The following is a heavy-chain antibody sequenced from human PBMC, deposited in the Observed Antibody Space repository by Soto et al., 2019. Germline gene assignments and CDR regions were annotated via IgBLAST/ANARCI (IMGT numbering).Heavy chain of an antibody. CDR3: ARSQGSSTSLEIYYYYSYGMDV. CDR2: IIPISGTA. D-gene: IGHD2-2*01. CDR1: GGTFSSYA. J-gene: IGHJ6*02. Sequence: QVQLVQSGAEVKKPGSSVKVSCKASGGTFSSYAISWVRQAPGQGLEWMGGIIPISGTANYAQKFQGRVTITADESTRTAYMELSSLRSEDTAVYYCARSQGSSTSLEIYYYYSYGMDVWGQGNTVTVSS. V-gene: IGHV1-69*01.